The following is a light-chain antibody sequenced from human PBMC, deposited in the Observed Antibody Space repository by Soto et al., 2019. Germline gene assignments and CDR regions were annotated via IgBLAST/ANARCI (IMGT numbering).Light chain of an antibody. J-gene: IGKJ4*01. CDR1: QSISGW. CDR3: QQYNSYS. Sequence: DIQMTQSPSTLSASVGDRVTITCRASQSISGWLAWYQQKPGKAPKLLIYDASSVQSGVPSRFSGSGSGTEFTLTISSLQPDDFATYYCQQYNSYSFGGGTKVDIK. V-gene: IGKV1-5*01. CDR2: DAS.